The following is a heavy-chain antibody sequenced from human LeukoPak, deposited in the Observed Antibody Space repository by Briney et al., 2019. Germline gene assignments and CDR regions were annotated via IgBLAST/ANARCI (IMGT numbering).Heavy chain of an antibody. V-gene: IGHV4-59*01. CDR3: ARDLTAQNWFDP. J-gene: IGHJ5*02. CDR2: IYKSGST. CDR1: GGSISNSY. Sequence: SETLSLTCTVSGGSISNSYWSWIRQSPGKGLEWIGYIYKSGSTNYNLSLKSRVTISVDTSKNQFSLKLSSVTAADTAVYYCARDLTAQNWFDPWGQGTLVTVSS.